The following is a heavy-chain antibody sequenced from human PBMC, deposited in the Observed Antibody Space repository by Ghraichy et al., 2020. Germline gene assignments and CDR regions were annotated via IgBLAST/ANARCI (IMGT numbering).Heavy chain of an antibody. Sequence: SQTLSLTCTVSGYSISSGYIWGWIRQPPGKGLEWIGSMHHSGSTYYNPSLKSRATISGDTSNNQISLKLNSVTAADTAVYYCAREQGMVRDGFYWGQGTLVTVSS. D-gene: IGHD3-10*01. CDR1: GYSISSGYI. CDR2: MHHSGST. V-gene: IGHV4-38-2*02. J-gene: IGHJ4*02. CDR3: AREQGMVRDGFY.